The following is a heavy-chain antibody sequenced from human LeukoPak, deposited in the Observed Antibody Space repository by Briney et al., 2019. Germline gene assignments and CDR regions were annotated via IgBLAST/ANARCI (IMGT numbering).Heavy chain of an antibody. CDR2: LDWDGGGT. J-gene: IGHJ4*02. V-gene: IGHV3-20*04. CDR3: AKGRFSGGPLPYYES. D-gene: IGHD3-9*01. CDR1: GFTYDDYG. Sequence: GGSLRLSCVASGFTYDDYGMSWVRQGPGKRLEWVSSLDWDGGGTRYADSVKGRFTISRDNAKTSLYLQMDSVRAEDTALYYCAKGRFSGGPLPYYESWGQGALVTVSS.